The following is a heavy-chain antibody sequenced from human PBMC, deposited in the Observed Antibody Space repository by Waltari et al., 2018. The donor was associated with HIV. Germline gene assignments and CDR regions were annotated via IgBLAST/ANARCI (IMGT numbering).Heavy chain of an antibody. CDR3: ARAESTTWANFDF. D-gene: IGHD1-26*01. CDR2: INPTDGDT. J-gene: IGHJ4*02. CDR1: AYTSAASH. Sequence: QVQLVQSGSGVKNAAASVRVSCHTYAYTSAASHICWMRRAPGEGLEWLGWINPTDGDTGYAQKFQGWLSVTRDTSTGTVYMSLSRLRSDDTATYYCARAESTTWANFDFWGQGTLVSVSS. V-gene: IGHV1-2*04.